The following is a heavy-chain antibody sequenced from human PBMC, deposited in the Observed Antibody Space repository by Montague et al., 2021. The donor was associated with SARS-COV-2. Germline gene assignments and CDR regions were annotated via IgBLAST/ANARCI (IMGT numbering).Heavy chain of an antibody. CDR3: ARQPTRGTTIFGVVTDYGMDV. J-gene: IGHJ6*02. CDR1: GGSISSSSYY. CDR2: ISYSGST. V-gene: IGHV4-39*01. D-gene: IGHD3-3*01. Sequence: SETLSLTCTVSGGSISSSSYYWGWIRQPPGKGLEWIGYISYSGSTYYNPSLQSRVTISVDTSKNQFSLKLSSVTAADTAVYYCARQPTRGTTIFGVVTDYGMDVWGQGTTVTVSS.